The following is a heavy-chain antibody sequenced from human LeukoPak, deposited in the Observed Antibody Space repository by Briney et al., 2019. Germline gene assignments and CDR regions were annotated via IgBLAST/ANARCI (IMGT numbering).Heavy chain of an antibody. CDR3: VKVDTAMVFDY. J-gene: IGHJ4*02. Sequence: GGSLRLSCSASGFTFSSYAIHWVRQAPGKGLEHVSAISSNGGSTYYADSVKGRFTMSRDNPKNTLYLQMSSLRAEDTAVYYCVKVDTAMVFDYWGQGTLVTVSS. CDR1: GFTFSSYA. CDR2: ISSNGGST. D-gene: IGHD5-18*01. V-gene: IGHV3-64D*09.